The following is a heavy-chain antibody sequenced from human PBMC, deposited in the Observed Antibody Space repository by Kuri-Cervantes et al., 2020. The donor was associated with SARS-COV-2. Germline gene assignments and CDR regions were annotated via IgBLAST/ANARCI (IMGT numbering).Heavy chain of an antibody. CDR2: IRYDGSNK. D-gene: IGHD3-3*01. Sequence: GGSLRLSCAASGFTFSSYGMHWVRQAPGKGLEWVAFIRYDGSNKYYADSVKGRFTISRDNSKNSLYLQMNSLRAEDTAVYYCASSFGVVFYYMDVWGKGTTVTVSS. CDR1: GFTFSSYG. J-gene: IGHJ6*03. V-gene: IGHV3-30*02. CDR3: ASSFGVVFYYMDV.